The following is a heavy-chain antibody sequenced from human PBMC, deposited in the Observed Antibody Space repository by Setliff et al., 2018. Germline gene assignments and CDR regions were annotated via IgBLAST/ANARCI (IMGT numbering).Heavy chain of an antibody. CDR1: GFTVSYYW. CDR3: ARDGGEY. D-gene: IGHD3-16*01. J-gene: IGHJ4*02. Sequence: GRSLRLSCAASGFTVSYYWMSWVRQAPGKGLEWVANIQQDGSEKYHVDSGMGRLTISRDNAKNTLYLQMNSLRAEDTSVYYCARDGGEYWGQGTLVTVSS. CDR2: IQQDGSEK. V-gene: IGHV3-7*01.